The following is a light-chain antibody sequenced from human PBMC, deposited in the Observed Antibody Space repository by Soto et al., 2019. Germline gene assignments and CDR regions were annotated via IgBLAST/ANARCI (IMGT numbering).Light chain of an antibody. CDR3: SSYAASNNFYFV. CDR1: TGDVGGYNY. J-gene: IGLJ3*02. Sequence: QSALTQPPSASGSPGQSVTISGPGTTGDVGGYNYVSWYQQYQGRAPKLMIYEVTKRPSGVPDRFSGSKSGNTASLTVSGLQAEDEADYYCSSYAASNNFYFVFGGGTKVTVL. CDR2: EVT. V-gene: IGLV2-8*01.